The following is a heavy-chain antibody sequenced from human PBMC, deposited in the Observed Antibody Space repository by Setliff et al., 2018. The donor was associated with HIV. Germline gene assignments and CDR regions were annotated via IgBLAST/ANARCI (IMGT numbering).Heavy chain of an antibody. CDR1: GYTFTRHY. J-gene: IGHJ6*03. CDR2: IIPILGVA. Sequence: GASVKVSCKASGYTFTRHYMHWVRQAPGQGLDWMGRIIPILGVANYAQRFQGKVTITADKSTSTAYMELTSLRFDDTAMYYCVRGVQSPPHYSYYYMDVWGEGTMVTVSS. D-gene: IGHD3-3*01. V-gene: IGHV1-69*04. CDR3: VRGVQSPPHYSYYYMDV.